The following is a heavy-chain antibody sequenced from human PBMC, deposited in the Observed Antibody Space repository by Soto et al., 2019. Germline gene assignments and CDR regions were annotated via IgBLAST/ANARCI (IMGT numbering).Heavy chain of an antibody. V-gene: IGHV4-4*02. CDR1: GGSISSSNW. D-gene: IGHD6-13*01. J-gene: IGHJ6*02. CDR2: IYHSGST. Sequence: SETLSLTCAVSGGSISSSNWWSWVRQPPGKGLEWIGEIYHSGSTNYNPSLKSRVTISVDKSKNQFSLELSSVTAADTAVYYCASREAAAYGMDVWGQGTTVTVSS. CDR3: ASREAAAYGMDV.